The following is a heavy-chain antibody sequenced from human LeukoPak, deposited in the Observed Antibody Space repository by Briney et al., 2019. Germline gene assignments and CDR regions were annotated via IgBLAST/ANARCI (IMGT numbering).Heavy chain of an antibody. CDR3: ARAGIVTDAARGSVTLDY. CDR2: AIHSGST. J-gene: IGHJ4*02. CDR1: GESFSGYY. V-gene: IGHV4-34*12. D-gene: IGHD1-26*01. Sequence: TSETLSLNCAVYGESFSGYYWSRIRQPQGKGLEWIGEAIHSGSTNYNPSLKSRVTISVDTSKNQFSLKLSSVTAADTAVYYCARAGIVTDAARGSVTLDYWGQGTLLTVSS.